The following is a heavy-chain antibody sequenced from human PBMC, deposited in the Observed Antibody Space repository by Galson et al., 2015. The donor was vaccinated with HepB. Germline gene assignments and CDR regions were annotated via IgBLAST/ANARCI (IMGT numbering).Heavy chain of an antibody. CDR2: ISAYNGNT. CDR3: AGGHGYSSSWYVVY. CDR1: GYTFTSYG. V-gene: IGHV1-18*04. D-gene: IGHD6-13*01. Sequence: CKASGYTFTSYGISCLRLAPGQGLAWMGWISAYNGNTNYAQKYQGRVTITRDTSASTAYMELSSLRSEDTAVYYYAGGHGYSSSWYVVYWGQGTLVTVSS. J-gene: IGHJ4*02.